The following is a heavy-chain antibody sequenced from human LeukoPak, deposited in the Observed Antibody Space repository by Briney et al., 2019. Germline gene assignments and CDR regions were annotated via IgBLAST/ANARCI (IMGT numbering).Heavy chain of an antibody. V-gene: IGHV3-48*04. CDR3: ARDRPYSSSWDY. J-gene: IGHJ4*02. D-gene: IGHD6-13*01. CDR2: ISSSSSTM. Sequence: GGSLRLSCAAPGFIFSSYSMNWVRQAPGKGLEWVSYISSSSSTMYYAASVKGRFSISRDNAKNSLYLQMNSLRAEDTAVYYCARDRPYSSSWDYWGQGTLVTVSS. CDR1: GFIFSSYS.